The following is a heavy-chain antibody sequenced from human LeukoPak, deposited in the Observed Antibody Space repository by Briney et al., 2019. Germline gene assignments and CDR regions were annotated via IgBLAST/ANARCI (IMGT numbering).Heavy chain of an antibody. D-gene: IGHD3-22*01. J-gene: IGHJ3*02. CDR3: AMEYYYDSSGIRASFDI. V-gene: IGHV4-59*01. CDR1: GGSISRYY. CDR2: IYYSGST. Sequence: KPSETLSLTCTVSGGSISRYYWSWIRQPPGKGLEWIGYIYYSGSTNYNPSLKSRVTISVDTSKNQFSLKLSSVTAADTAVYYCAMEYYYDSSGIRASFDIWGQGTMVTVSS.